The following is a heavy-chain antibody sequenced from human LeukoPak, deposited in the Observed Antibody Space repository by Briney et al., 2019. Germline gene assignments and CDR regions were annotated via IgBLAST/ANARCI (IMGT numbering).Heavy chain of an antibody. CDR1: SYSIRSGYH. J-gene: IGHJ4*02. D-gene: IGHD1-1*01. CDR2: IYRSGVA. CDR3: VRVDWNLDY. Sequence: PSDTLSLTCGVSSYSIRSGYHWGWIRQPPGKGLEWITNIYRSGVAYYDPIVKSRVTISVDMSTNQFSLKLTSVNAADTAIYYCVRVDWNLDYWGQGTLVTVSS. V-gene: IGHV4-38-2*01.